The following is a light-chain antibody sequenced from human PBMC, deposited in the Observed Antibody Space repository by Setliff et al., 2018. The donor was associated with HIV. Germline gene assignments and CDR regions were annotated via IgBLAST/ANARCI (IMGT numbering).Light chain of an antibody. V-gene: IGLV2-23*02. J-gene: IGLJ1*01. CDR2: EVK. CDR1: NSDIGTYDL. CDR3: SSYTGSDTFDV. Sequence: QSVLTQPASVSGSPGQAITISCTGNNSDIGTYDLVSWYQPHPGRAPKLTIFEVKRRPSGVSNRFSGSKSGNTASLTISGLQAEDEATYFCSSYTGSDTFDVFGTGTKVTVL.